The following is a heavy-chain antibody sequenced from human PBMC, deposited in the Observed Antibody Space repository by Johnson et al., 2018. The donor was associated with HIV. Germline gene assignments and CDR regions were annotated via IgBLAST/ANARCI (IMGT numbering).Heavy chain of an antibody. J-gene: IGHJ3*02. CDR2: IKQDGSEK. V-gene: IGHV3-7*01. Sequence: VQLVESGGGLVQPGGSLRLSCAASGFTFSSYWMSWVRQAPGKGLEWVANIKQDGSEKYYVDSVKGRFTISRDNAKNSLSLQMNSLRAEDTAVYYCARDSVGSPSAFDIWGQGTMVTVSS. CDR1: GFTFSSYW. CDR3: ARDSVGSPSAFDI. D-gene: IGHD3-10*01.